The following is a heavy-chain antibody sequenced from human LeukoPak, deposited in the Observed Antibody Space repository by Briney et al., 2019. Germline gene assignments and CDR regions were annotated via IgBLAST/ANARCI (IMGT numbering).Heavy chain of an antibody. D-gene: IGHD3-22*01. V-gene: IGHV3-7*04. J-gene: IGHJ4*02. CDR1: GFTVSGYW. CDR3: ARAYYYDSRGYYLGD. Sequence: PGGSLRLSCAASGFTVSGYWLSWVRQPPGKGLEWVANIKEDGSEKYYVDSVKGRFTISRANAKKSLHLQMNSLRADDTAVYYWARAYYYDSRGYYLGDWGQGTLVTVSS. CDR2: IKEDGSEK.